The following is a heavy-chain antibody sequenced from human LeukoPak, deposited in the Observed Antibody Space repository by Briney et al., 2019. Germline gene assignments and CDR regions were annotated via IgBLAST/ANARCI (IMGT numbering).Heavy chain of an antibody. Sequence: ASVKVSCKASGYSFTGYYIHWVRQAPGQGLEWMGRINPNSGDTTYAQKFQGRVTVTRDTSISTAYMELSSLTSDDTAVYYCVRDHGSSGRTDDAFDIWGQGTMVTVSS. CDR3: VRDHGSSGRTDDAFDI. J-gene: IGHJ3*02. CDR2: INPNSGDT. D-gene: IGHD3-22*01. V-gene: IGHV1-2*06. CDR1: GYSFTGYY.